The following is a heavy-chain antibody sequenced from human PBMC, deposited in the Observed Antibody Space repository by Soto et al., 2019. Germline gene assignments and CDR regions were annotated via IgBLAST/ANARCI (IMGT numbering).Heavy chain of an antibody. Sequence: GGSLRLSCAASGFTFSSYAMHWVRQAPGKGLEWVAVISYDGSNKYYADSVKGRFTISRDNSKNTLYLQMNSLRAEDTAVYYCARDKSPGWFDPWGQGTLVTVSS. V-gene: IGHV3-30-3*01. CDR2: ISYDGSNK. CDR3: ARDKSPGWFDP. J-gene: IGHJ5*02. CDR1: GFTFSSYA.